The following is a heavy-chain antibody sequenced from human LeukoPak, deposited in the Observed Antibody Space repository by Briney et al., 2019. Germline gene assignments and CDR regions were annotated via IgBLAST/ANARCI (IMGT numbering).Heavy chain of an antibody. V-gene: IGHV3-23*01. CDR2: ISGSGGRT. J-gene: IGHJ6*02. Sequence: GGSLRLSCAASGFTFSSYAMTWGRQAPGKGLEWVSGISGSGGRTNYADSVKGRFTISRDNAKNTLYLQMNSLRVEDTAVYYCVRDPPGEGMDVWGQGTTVNVSS. D-gene: IGHD3-16*01. CDR3: VRDPPGEGMDV. CDR1: GFTFSSYA.